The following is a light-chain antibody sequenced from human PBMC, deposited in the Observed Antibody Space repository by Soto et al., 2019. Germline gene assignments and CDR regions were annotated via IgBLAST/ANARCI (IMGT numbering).Light chain of an antibody. CDR2: EVT. CDR3: SSYTSSSPVV. Sequence: QSALTQPASVSGSPGQSITISCTGTSSDVGGYNYVSWYQQHPGKAPKLMIYEVTNRPSGVSNRFSGSKSVNTASLTISGPQAEEGADYYCSSYTSSSPVVFGGGPKLTVL. CDR1: SSDVGGYNY. V-gene: IGLV2-14*01. J-gene: IGLJ2*01.